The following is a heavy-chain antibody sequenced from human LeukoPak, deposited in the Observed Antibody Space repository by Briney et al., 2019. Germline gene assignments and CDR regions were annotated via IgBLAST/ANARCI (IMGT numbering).Heavy chain of an antibody. J-gene: IGHJ4*02. Sequence: GGSLRLSCAASGFTFSKAWMSWVRQAPGKGLERVGHIKSKSDGGKADYGAPVKGRFTISRDDSKDTVHLQMNSLKSEDTAVYYCATGGSAWSFDYWGQGILVTVSS. CDR2: IKSKSDGGKA. CDR3: ATGGSAWSFDY. D-gene: IGHD6-19*01. V-gene: IGHV3-15*01. CDR1: GFTFSKAW.